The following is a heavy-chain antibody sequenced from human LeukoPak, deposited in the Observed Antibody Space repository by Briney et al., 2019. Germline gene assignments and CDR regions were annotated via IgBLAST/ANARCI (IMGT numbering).Heavy chain of an antibody. CDR1: GYTFTRYW. V-gene: IGHV5-51*01. J-gene: IGHJ6*03. CDR3: AREGNTRHYMDV. Sequence: GESLKISCKASGYTFTRYWIGWVRQVPGKGLEWMGIIYPGDSDTTYSPSFRGQVTISADKSSSIIYLQWSSLKASGTAMYYCAREGNTRHYMDVWGKGTTVSVS. CDR2: IYPGDSDT. D-gene: IGHD2-15*01.